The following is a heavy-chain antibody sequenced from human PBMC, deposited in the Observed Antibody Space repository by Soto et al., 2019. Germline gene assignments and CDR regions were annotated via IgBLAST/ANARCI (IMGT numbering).Heavy chain of an antibody. V-gene: IGHV1-18*01. CDR3: ARRYGDTSSSPGFDY. CDR1: GYTFGIYS. CDR2: INTYSGKT. J-gene: IGHJ4*02. Sequence: ASVKVSCKASGYTFGIYSITWVRQAPGQGLEWLGGINTYSGKTYYAQKVQGRVTLTTDTSTSTAYMDMRSLRSEDTAVYYCARRYGDTSSSPGFDYWGQGTLVTVCS. D-gene: IGHD2-21*02.